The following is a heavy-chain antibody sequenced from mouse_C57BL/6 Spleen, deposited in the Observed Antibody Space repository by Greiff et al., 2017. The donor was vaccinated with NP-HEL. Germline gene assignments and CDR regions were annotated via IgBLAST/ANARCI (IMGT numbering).Heavy chain of an antibody. J-gene: IGHJ4*01. Sequence: VQLQQSVAELVRPGASVKLSCTASGFTIKNTYMHWVKQRPEQGLEWIGRIDPANGNTKYDPKFQGKATITADTSSNTAYLQLSSLTSEDTAIYYCAETVVAPYAMDDWGQGTSVTVSS. D-gene: IGHD1-1*01. CDR2: IDPANGNT. V-gene: IGHV14-3*01. CDR1: GFTIKNTY. CDR3: AETVVAPYAMDD.